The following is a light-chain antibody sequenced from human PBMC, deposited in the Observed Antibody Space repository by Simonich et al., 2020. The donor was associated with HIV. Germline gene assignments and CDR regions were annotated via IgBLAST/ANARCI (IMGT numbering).Light chain of an antibody. Sequence: DIQMIQSPSSLSASVGDRVTVTCRASQTISNYLNWYQQKPGKAPQLLIYGASILQSGVPSRFSGRRSGTDFTLTISSLQPEDVATYYCQKYNSAPFTFGQGTRLEIK. CDR3: QKYNSAPFT. CDR1: QTISNY. V-gene: IGKV1-39*01. CDR2: GAS. J-gene: IGKJ5*01.